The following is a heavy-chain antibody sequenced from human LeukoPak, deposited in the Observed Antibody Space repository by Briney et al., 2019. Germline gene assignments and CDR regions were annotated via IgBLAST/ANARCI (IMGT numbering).Heavy chain of an antibody. CDR1: GGSLSGYY. Sequence: SETLSLTCAVYGGSLSGYYSSWVRQPAGKGREWIGEINHSGSTNYHPSFKSRVTISLDTHKNQFSLKRRPVTAADPAVYYLTTGTPRVYIDVIIAILDAYDIWGQGTMVTVSS. CDR3: TTGTPRVYIDVIIAILDAYDI. D-gene: IGHD2-21*01. J-gene: IGHJ3*02. V-gene: IGHV4-34*01. CDR2: INHSGST.